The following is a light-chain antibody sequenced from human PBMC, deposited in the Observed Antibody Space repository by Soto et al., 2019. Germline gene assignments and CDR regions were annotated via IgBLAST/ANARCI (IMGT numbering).Light chain of an antibody. CDR1: SSDVGRYDY. J-gene: IGLJ1*01. Sequence: QSALTQPRSVSGSPGQSVTIACTGTSSDVGRYDYVSWYQQHPGEAPKLVVYDVTKRPSGVPDRFSGSKSGNTASLTISGLQADDEADYYCCSYAGIYSYVFGTGTQRTVL. CDR2: DVT. V-gene: IGLV2-11*01. CDR3: CSYAGIYSYV.